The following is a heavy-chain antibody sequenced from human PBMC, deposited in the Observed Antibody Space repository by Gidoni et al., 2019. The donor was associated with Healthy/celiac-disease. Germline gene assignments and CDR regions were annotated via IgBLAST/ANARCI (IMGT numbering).Heavy chain of an antibody. CDR3: ARESALHYYGSGSYYNTDPLGDY. CDR2: ISAYNGNT. Sequence: QVQLVQSGAEVTKPGASVKVSCKASGYPFTSYGISWVRQAPGQGLEWMGWISAYNGNTNYAQKLQGRVTMTTDTSTSTAYMELRSLRSDDTAVYYCARESALHYYGSGSYYNTDPLGDYWGQGTLVTVSS. V-gene: IGHV1-18*01. J-gene: IGHJ4*02. D-gene: IGHD3-10*01. CDR1: GYPFTSYG.